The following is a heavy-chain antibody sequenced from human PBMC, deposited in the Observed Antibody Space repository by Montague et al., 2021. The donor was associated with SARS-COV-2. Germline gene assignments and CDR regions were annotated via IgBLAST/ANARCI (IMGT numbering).Heavy chain of an antibody. CDR1: GDSIINIKTSY. J-gene: IGHJ4*02. D-gene: IGHD3-16*01. CDR3: AQVNRRLGGVSFDS. CDR2: IFHTGTS. V-gene: IGHV4-61*05. Sequence: SETLSLTCNVSGDSIINIKTSYWCLIRLPPGKGLEWIGYIFHTGTSNYQASLKSRVTMSVDTSKTQFSLKLTSVTAADTAVYFCAQVNRRLGGVSFDSWGQGALVTVSS.